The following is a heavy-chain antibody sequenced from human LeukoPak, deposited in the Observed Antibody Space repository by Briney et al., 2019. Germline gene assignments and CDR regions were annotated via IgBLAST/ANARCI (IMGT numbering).Heavy chain of an antibody. CDR3: ARDVGGSNYYYYMDV. V-gene: IGHV4-59*01. Sequence: SETLSLTCTVSGGSISSYYWSWIRQPPGKGLEWIGYIYYSGSTNYNPSLKSRVTISVDTSKNQFSLKLNSVTAADTAVYYCARDVGGSNYYYYMDVWGKGTTVTVSS. CDR2: IYYSGST. CDR1: GGSISSYY. D-gene: IGHD2-15*01. J-gene: IGHJ6*03.